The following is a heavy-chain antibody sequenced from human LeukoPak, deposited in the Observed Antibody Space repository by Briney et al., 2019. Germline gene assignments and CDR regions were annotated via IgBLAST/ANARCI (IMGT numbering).Heavy chain of an antibody. V-gene: IGHV4-34*01. J-gene: IGHJ3*02. Sequence: SETLSLTCAVYGGSFSGYYWSWIRQPPGKGLEWIGSIYYSGSTYYNPSLKSRVTISVDTSKNQFSLKLSSVTAADTAVYYCARRYNWNFYSPAFRSYDAFDIWGQGTMVTVSS. CDR2: IYYSGST. CDR1: GGSFSGYY. D-gene: IGHD1-7*01. CDR3: ARRYNWNFYSPAFRSYDAFDI.